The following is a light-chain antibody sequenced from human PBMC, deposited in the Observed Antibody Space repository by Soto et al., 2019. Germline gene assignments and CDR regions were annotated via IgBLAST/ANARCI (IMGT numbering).Light chain of an antibody. J-gene: IGKJ5*01. Sequence: EIVLTQSTATLSLSPGEGATLSCRASQSVSSYLAWYQQKPGQAPRLLIYDASNRATGIPARFSGSGSGTDFTLTISSLEPEDFAVYYCQQRSNWPITFGQGTRLEI. V-gene: IGKV3-11*01. CDR1: QSVSSY. CDR2: DAS. CDR3: QQRSNWPIT.